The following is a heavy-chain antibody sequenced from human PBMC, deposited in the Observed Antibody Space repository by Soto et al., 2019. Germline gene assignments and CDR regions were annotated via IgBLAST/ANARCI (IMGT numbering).Heavy chain of an antibody. CDR3: AKGIAARVSEYYMDV. Sequence: SETLSLTCTVSGGSISSSSYYWGGIRQPPGKGLEWIGSIYYSGSTYYNPSLKSRVTISVDTSKNQFSLKLSSVTAADTAVYYCAKGIAARVSEYYMDVWGKGTTVTVSS. CDR2: IYYSGST. J-gene: IGHJ6*03. CDR1: GGSISSSSYY. V-gene: IGHV4-39*01. D-gene: IGHD6-6*01.